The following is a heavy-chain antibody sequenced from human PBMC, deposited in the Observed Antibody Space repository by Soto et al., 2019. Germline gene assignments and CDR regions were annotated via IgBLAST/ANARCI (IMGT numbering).Heavy chain of an antibody. CDR2: ISYDGSNK. D-gene: IGHD3-3*01. CDR3: VKSLYDFWSGYSYYYGMDV. J-gene: IGHJ6*02. CDR1: GFTFSSYG. V-gene: IGHV3-30*18. Sequence: GGSLRLSCAASGFTFSSYGMHRVRPAPGKGLDWVAVISYDGSNKYYADSVKGRFTISRDNSKNTLYLQMNSLRAEDTAVYYCVKSLYDFWSGYSYYYGMDVWGQGTTVTVSS.